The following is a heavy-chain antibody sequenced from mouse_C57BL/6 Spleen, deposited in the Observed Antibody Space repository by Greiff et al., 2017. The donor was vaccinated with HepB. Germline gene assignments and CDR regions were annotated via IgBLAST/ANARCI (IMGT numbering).Heavy chain of an antibody. D-gene: IGHD1-1*01. V-gene: IGHV7-1*01. CDR2: SRNKANDYTT. CDR3: ARDAGYGSSYPFAY. J-gene: IGHJ3*01. CDR1: GFTFSDFY. Sequence: EVKLMESGGGLVQSGRSLRLSCATSGFTFSDFYMEWVRQAPGKGLEWIAASRNKANDYTTEYSASVKGRFIVSRDTSQSILYLQMNALRAEDTAIYYCARDAGYGSSYPFAYWGQGTLVTVSA.